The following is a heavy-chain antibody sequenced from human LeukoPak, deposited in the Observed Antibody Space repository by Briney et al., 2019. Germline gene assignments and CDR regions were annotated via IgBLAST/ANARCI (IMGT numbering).Heavy chain of an antibody. CDR2: ISGSGANT. CDR1: GFTFSSYA. Sequence: PGGSLRLSCAASGFTFSSYAMSWVRQAQGKWLEWVSGISGSGANTYYADSVKGRFTISRDNSKNTLYLQMNSLRGEDTAVYYCAKRTSSWNFDCWGQGTLVTVSS. J-gene: IGHJ4*02. D-gene: IGHD6-13*01. CDR3: AKRTSSWNFDC. V-gene: IGHV3-23*01.